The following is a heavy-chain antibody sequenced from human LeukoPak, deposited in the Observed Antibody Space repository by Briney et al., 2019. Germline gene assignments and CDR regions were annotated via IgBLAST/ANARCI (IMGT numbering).Heavy chain of an antibody. Sequence: GGSLRLSCAASGFTFSSYAMSSVRQAPGKVLEWVSAIRGSGGSTSYADSVRGRFTISRDNSKNTLYLQMNSLRAEDTAVYYCAKAPHFIAVAGTNYYFDYWGQGTLVTVSS. CDR2: IRGSGGST. V-gene: IGHV3-23*01. CDR1: GFTFSSYA. J-gene: IGHJ4*02. D-gene: IGHD6-19*01. CDR3: AKAPHFIAVAGTNYYFDY.